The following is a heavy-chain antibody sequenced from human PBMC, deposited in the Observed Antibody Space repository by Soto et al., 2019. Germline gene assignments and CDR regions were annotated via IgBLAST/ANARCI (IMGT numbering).Heavy chain of an antibody. CDR3: ARVPDR. CDR1: GGSISSGGYS. V-gene: IGHV4-30-2*01. Sequence: SETLSLTCAVSGGSISSGGYSWSWIRQPPGKGLEWIGYIYHSGSTYYNPSLKSRVTISVDRSRNQFSLKLSSVTAADTAVYYCARVPDRWGQGTLVTVS. CDR2: IYHSGST. D-gene: IGHD2-2*01. J-gene: IGHJ5*02.